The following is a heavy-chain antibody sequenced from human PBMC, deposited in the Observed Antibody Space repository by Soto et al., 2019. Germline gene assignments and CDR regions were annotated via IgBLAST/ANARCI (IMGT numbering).Heavy chain of an antibody. D-gene: IGHD2-15*01. CDR1: GGSISSLSYY. V-gene: IGHV4-39*02. Sequence: SETLSLTCTVSGGSISSLSYYWGWIRQPPGKGLEWIGSIFFTGNTYYNPSLESRVAISVDTSRNHFSLTVNSVTAADTAVYYCASRHCSGGNCYNPGFDSWGQVTLVTVSS. CDR2: IFFTGNT. CDR3: ASRHCSGGNCYNPGFDS. J-gene: IGHJ4*02.